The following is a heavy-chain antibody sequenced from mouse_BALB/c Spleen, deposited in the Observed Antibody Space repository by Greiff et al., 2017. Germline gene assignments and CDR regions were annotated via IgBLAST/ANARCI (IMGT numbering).Heavy chain of an antibody. CDR2: ISNGGGST. J-gene: IGHJ4*01. D-gene: IGHD1-1*01. V-gene: IGHV5-12-2*01. Sequence: EVMLVESGGGLVQPGGSLKLSCAASGFTFSSYTMSWVRQTPEKRLEWVAYISNGGGSTYYPDTVKGRFTISRDNAKNTLYLQMSSLKSEDTAMYYCARLDYYGSSSYAMDYWGQGTSVTVSS. CDR1: GFTFSSYT. CDR3: ARLDYYGSSSYAMDY.